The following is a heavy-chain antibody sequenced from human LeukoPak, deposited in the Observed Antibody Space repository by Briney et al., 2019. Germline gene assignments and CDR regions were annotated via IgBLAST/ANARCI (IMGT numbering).Heavy chain of an antibody. CDR2: ISGNGGSS. CDR3: AKASRATLTTVINWLDS. CDR1: GFTFSSCA. D-gene: IGHD4-11*01. V-gene: IGHV3-23*01. J-gene: IGHJ5*01. Sequence: GGSLRLSCAASGFTFSSCAMTWVRQAPGKGLEWVSAISGNGGSSYYPDSVMGRFTISRDNAKNTLYLQMNSLRVEDTAVYYCAKASRATLTTVINWLDSWGQGTPVTVSS.